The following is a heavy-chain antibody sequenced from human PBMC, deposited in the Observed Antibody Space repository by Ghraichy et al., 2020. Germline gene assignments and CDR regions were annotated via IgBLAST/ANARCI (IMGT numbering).Heavy chain of an antibody. D-gene: IGHD3-10*01. CDR2: INSDGSIT. V-gene: IGHV3-74*01. Sequence: LSLTCAASGFAFSSYWMHWVRQAPGKGLVWVSRINSDGSITSYADSVKGRITISRDNAKNTLYLQVNGLRAEDTAVYYCARENHHYGSGSYSDYWGQGTLVTVSS. CDR1: GFAFSSYW. CDR3: ARENHHYGSGSYSDY. J-gene: IGHJ4*02.